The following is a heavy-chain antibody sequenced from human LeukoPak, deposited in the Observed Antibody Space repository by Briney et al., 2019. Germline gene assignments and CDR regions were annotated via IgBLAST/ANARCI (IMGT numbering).Heavy chain of an antibody. CDR1: GFTFSDYY. D-gene: IGHD6-6*01. J-gene: IGHJ3*02. Sequence: GGSLRLSCAASGFTFSDYYMNWIRQAPGKGLEWVAYISSSGSTIYYADSVKGRFTISRDNARNSPYVQMNSLRAEDTAVYYCARDKYPDAFDIWGQGTMVTVSS. CDR3: ARDKYPDAFDI. CDR2: ISSSGSTI. V-gene: IGHV3-11*01.